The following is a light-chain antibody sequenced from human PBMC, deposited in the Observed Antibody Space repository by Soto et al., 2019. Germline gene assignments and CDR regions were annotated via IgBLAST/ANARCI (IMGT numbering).Light chain of an antibody. Sequence: DIVMTQSPDSVAVSLGERATINCKSSQSVLSSSNNKNYLAWYQQKPGQPPKLLIYWASTRESGVPDRLSGSGSETDFTLTISSLQAEDVAVYYCQQYYSAPYTFGQGTKLEIK. CDR3: QQYYSAPYT. J-gene: IGKJ2*01. CDR1: QSVLSSSNNKNY. CDR2: WAS. V-gene: IGKV4-1*01.